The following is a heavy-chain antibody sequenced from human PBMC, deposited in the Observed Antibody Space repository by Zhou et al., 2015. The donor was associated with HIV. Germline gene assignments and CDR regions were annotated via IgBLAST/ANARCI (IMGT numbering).Heavy chain of an antibody. CDR3: ASLHPDYYGSGSRPAFDY. J-gene: IGHJ4*02. Sequence: QVQLVQSGAEVKKPGSSVKVSCKASGGTFSSYAISWVRQAPGQGLEWMGGIIPIFGTANYAQKFQGRVTITADESTSTAYMELSSLRSEDTAVYYCASLHPDYYGSGSRPAFDYWGQGTLVTVSS. D-gene: IGHD3-10*01. CDR2: IIPIFGTA. CDR1: GGTFSSYA. V-gene: IGHV1-69*01.